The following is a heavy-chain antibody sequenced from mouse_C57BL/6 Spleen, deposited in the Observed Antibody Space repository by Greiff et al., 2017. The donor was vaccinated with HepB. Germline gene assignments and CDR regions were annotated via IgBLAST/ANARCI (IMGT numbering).Heavy chain of an antibody. CDR2: IRRKSSNYAT. CDR1: GFTFNTYA. CDR3: VLPIAY. D-gene: IGHD2-10*01. Sequence: EVQLVESGGGLVQPKGSLKLSCAASGFTFNTYAMHWVRQAPVKGLEWVARIRRKSSNYATYYADSVKDRFTISRDESRSMLYLQMNNLKTEATAMYYCVLPIAYWGQGTLVTVSA. J-gene: IGHJ3*01. V-gene: IGHV10-3*01.